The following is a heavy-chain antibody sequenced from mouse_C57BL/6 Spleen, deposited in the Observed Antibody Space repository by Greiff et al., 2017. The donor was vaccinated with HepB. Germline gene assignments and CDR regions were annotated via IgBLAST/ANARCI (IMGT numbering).Heavy chain of an antibody. CDR1: GYTFTSYW. J-gene: IGHJ1*03. CDR3: ARDNDGSGYIDV. Sequence: QVQLQQPGAELVKPGASVKMSCKASGYTFTSYWITWVKQRPGQGLEWIGDIYPGSGSTNYNEKFKSKATLTVDTSSSTAYMQLSSLTAEDSAVYYCARDNDGSGYIDVWGTGTTVTVSS. V-gene: IGHV1-55*01. D-gene: IGHD2-3*01. CDR2: IYPGSGST.